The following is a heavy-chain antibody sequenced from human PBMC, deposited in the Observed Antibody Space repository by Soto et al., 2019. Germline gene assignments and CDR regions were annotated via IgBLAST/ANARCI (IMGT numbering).Heavy chain of an antibody. Sequence: EVQLVESGGGLVQPGGSLRLSCAASGFTFSDYWMSWVRQAPGKGLEWVANIKQDGSGKYYVDSVKGRFTISRDNAKNSLYLQMNCLRDEDTAVYYCAREGFRAVMSYYGMDVWGQGTTVTVSS. CDR2: IKQDGSGK. D-gene: IGHD3-16*01. CDR1: GFTFSDYW. V-gene: IGHV3-7*04. J-gene: IGHJ6*02. CDR3: AREGFRAVMSYYGMDV.